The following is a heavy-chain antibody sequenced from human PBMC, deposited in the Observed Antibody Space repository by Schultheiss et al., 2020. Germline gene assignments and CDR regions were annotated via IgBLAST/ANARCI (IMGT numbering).Heavy chain of an antibody. Sequence: GGSLRLSCAASGFTFSSYAMSWVRQAPGKGLEWVANIKKDGSEKYYVDSVKGRFTISRDNAKNSLYVQMNSLRAEDTAVYYCVRYGEFSYGPFDYWGQGTLVTVSS. CDR3: VRYGEFSYGPFDY. D-gene: IGHD5-18*01. CDR1: GFTFSSYA. J-gene: IGHJ4*02. CDR2: IKKDGSEK. V-gene: IGHV3-7*01.